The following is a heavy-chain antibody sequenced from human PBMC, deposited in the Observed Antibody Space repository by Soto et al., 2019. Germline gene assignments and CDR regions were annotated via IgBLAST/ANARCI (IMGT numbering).Heavy chain of an antibody. Sequence: LRLSCEASGFTFSGYWKSWVRQAPGKGLEWVADIKHDGSVQYYVDSVKGRLTISRDNAKKQLYLQMNGLRAEDTALYYCARAPYSNAWYRFDLWGQGTLVTVSS. CDR2: IKHDGSVQ. V-gene: IGHV3-7*03. J-gene: IGHJ4*02. CDR1: GFTFSGYW. CDR3: ARAPYSNAWYRFDL. D-gene: IGHD4-4*01.